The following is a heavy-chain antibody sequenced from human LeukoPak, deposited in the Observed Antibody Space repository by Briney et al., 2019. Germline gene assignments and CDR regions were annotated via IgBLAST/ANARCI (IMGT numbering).Heavy chain of an antibody. CDR2: IYYSGST. CDR3: ARGNNYFDY. CDR1: GGSISNYY. J-gene: IGHJ4*02. V-gene: IGHV4-59*01. Sequence: SETLSLTCTVSGGSISNYYWSWIRQPPGKGLEWIGYIYYSGSTNYNPSLKGRVTLSVDTSKSQFSLKLSSVTTADTAVYYCARGNNYFDYWGQGTLVTVSS. D-gene: IGHD1/OR15-1a*01.